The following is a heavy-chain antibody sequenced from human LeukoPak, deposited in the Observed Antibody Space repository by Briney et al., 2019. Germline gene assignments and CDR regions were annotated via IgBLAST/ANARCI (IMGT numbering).Heavy chain of an antibody. V-gene: IGHV3-23*01. CDR2: ISPSGGIT. D-gene: IGHD6-13*01. Sequence: GGTLRLSCAASGFTFSSHGMNWVRQAPGKGLEWVSGISPSGGITYYTDSVKGRFTISRDNSKNTVSLQMNSLRGEDTAVYYCARDYGSSSWNLGGIDYWGQGTLVTVSS. CDR3: ARDYGSSSWNLGGIDY. J-gene: IGHJ4*02. CDR1: GFTFSSHG.